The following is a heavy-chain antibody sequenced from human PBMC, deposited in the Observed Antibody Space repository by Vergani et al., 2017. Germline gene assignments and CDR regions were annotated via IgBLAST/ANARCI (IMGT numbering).Heavy chain of an antibody. J-gene: IGHJ6*02. V-gene: IGHV4-39*01. CDR1: DGSINSRSYY. CDR2: MFYSGTT. CDR3: ARGKYNSGDYYYYYGLDV. D-gene: IGHD3-22*01. Sequence: QLQLQESGSGLVKPSETLSLTCGVSDGSINSRSYYWAWIRQPPRKGLEWIGMMFYSGTTYYNPSLKSRVTIFLDTSKSQFSLKVTSVTAADTAVYFCARGKYNSGDYYYYYGLDVWGQGTTATVSS.